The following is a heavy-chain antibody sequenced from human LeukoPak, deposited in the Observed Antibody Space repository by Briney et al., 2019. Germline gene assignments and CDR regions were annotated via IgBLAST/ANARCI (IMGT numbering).Heavy chain of an antibody. V-gene: IGHV3-7*04. CDR2: IKEDGSEK. J-gene: IGHJ5*02. D-gene: IGHD2-2*02. Sequence: PGGLLRLSCAASGFTFSSYWMSWVRQAPGKGLEWVANIKEDGSEKYYVDSVKGRFTVSRDNAKNSLYLQMNSLRAEDTAVYYCARDDVYPNPWGQGTLVTVSS. CDR1: GFTFSSYW. CDR3: ARDDVYPNP.